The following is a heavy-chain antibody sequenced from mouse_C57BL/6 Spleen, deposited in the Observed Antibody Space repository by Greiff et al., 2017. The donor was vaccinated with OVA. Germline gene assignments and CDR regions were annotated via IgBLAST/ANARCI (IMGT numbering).Heavy chain of an antibody. CDR3: ARCPSYDCGSYEYFDV. J-gene: IGHJ1*03. V-gene: IGHV1-62-3*01. D-gene: IGHD1-1*02. CDR1: GYTFTSYW. Sequence: VQLQQPGAELVKPGASVKLSCKASGYTFTSYWMHWVKQRPGRGLEWIGRIDPSSGGTKYTEKFKGKATLTVDKPSSTAYMQLSSLTSEDTAVYYCARCPSYDCGSYEYFDVWGTGTTVTVSS. CDR2: IDPSSGGT.